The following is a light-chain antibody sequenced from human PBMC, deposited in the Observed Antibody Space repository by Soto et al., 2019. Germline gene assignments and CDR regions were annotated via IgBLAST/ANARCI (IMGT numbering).Light chain of an antibody. J-gene: IGKJ4*01. CDR3: LQYLTYPFT. Sequence: DIQMTQSPSTLSASVGDRVTITCRASQRVGGGLVWYQQKPGKAPKILIYGGSSLESGVPSRFSGSGSGAEFTLTIDSLQPDDFDPYYCLQYLTYPFTLRGGTKVDI. CDR2: GGS. CDR1: QRVGGG. V-gene: IGKV1-5*03.